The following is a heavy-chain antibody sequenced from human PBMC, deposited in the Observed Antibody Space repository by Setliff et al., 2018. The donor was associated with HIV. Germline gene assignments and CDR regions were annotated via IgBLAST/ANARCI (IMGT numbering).Heavy chain of an antibody. D-gene: IGHD3-16*01. CDR2: MKEVGSEK. V-gene: IGHV3-7*03. CDR3: ARLPRGPWHFDY. J-gene: IGHJ4*02. Sequence: GESLKISCAASGFTFRNFWMSWVRQAPGKGLEWVANMKEVGSEKYYVDSVKGRFTISRDDAKNSLYLQLNSLGADDTAVYYCARLPRGPWHFDYWGQGTLVTVSS. CDR1: GFTFRNFW.